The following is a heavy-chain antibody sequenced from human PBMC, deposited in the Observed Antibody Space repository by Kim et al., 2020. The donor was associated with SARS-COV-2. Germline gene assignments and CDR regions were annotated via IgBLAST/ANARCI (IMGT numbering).Heavy chain of an antibody. V-gene: IGHV4-4*07. J-gene: IGHJ4*02. CDR1: GYSISDKD. CDR2: ITTIGGT. CDR3: VKQAFGVPAV. D-gene: IGHD2-8*01. Sequence: SETLSLTCSVAGYSISDKDVNWIRQRVGKGLEWIGRITTIGGTAYNPSLQSRVTMSVDMSKTQFFLRLSFVTAADTAVYYCVKQAFGVPAVWGQGLLVTVSS.